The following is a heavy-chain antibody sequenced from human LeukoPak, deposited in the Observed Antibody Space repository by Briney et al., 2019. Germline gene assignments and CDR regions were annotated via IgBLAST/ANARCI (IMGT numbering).Heavy chain of an antibody. CDR3: ARDQLRHDY. V-gene: IGHV3-20*04. J-gene: IGHJ4*02. CDR2: INWSGGST. Sequence: GGSLRLSCAASVFTFDDYGVSWVRQAPGKGLEWVCGINWSGGSTGYADSVKGRFTISRDNAKNSLYLQMNSLRAEDTAFYYCARDQLRHDYWGQGTLVTVSS. CDR1: VFTFDDYG. D-gene: IGHD4-23*01.